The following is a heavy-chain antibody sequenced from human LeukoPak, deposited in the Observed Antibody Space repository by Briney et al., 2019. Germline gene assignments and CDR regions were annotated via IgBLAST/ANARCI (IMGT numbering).Heavy chain of an antibody. CDR2: ISAYNGNT. D-gene: IGHD5-12*01. CDR1: GYTFTSYG. V-gene: IGHV1-18*01. J-gene: IGHJ6*02. Sequence: ASVKVSCKASGYTFTSYGISWVRQAPGQGLEWMGWISAYNGNTNYAQKLQGRVTMTTDTSTSTAYMELRSLRSEDTAVYYCARGGYSGYDPPYYGMDVWGQGTTVTVSS. CDR3: ARGGYSGYDPPYYGMDV.